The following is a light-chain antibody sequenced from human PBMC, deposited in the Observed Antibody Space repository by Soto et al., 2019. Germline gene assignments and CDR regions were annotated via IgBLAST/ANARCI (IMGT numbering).Light chain of an antibody. CDR1: QSLLNSGGKTY. V-gene: IGKV2D-29*01. J-gene: IGKJ4*01. CDR2: EVS. CDR3: MQSTQFPLT. Sequence: DIVMTQTPLSLSVTPGQPASVSCKSSQSLLNSGGKTYLYWYLQKSGQPPHLLIYEVSNRVSGVPDRFSGSGSGTDFTLRISRVEAEDVGVYYCMQSTQFPLTFGGGTKVEIK.